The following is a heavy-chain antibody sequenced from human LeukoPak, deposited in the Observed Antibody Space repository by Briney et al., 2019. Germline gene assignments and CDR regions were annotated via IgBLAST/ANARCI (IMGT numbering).Heavy chain of an antibody. D-gene: IGHD2-2*01. V-gene: IGHV4-59*08. CDR3: ARRPIVPAAVIDY. CDR2: IYHSGST. Sequence: PSETLSLTCTVSGGSISSYYWSWIRQPPGKGLEWIGYIYHSGSTYYNPSLKSRVTISVDTSKNQFSLKLSSVTAADTAVYYCARRPIVPAAVIDYWGQGTLVTVSS. CDR1: GGSISSYY. J-gene: IGHJ4*02.